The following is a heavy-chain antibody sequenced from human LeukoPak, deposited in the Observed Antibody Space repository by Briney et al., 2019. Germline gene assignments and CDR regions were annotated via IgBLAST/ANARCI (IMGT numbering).Heavy chain of an antibody. CDR2: IYSDGRT. J-gene: IGHJ4*02. Sequence: GGSLRLSCAASGFTVSNKYMTWVRQAPGKGLEWVSLIYSDGRTYYADSVKGRCTISRDNSKNTLYLQMNSLRVEDTAVYYCASNWLDFWSGMYLEYWGQGTLVTVSS. D-gene: IGHD3-3*01. CDR1: GFTVSNKY. CDR3: ASNWLDFWSGMYLEY. V-gene: IGHV3-53*01.